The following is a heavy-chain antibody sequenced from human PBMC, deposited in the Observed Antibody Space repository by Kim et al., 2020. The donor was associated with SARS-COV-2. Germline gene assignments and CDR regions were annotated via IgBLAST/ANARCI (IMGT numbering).Heavy chain of an antibody. J-gene: IGHJ4*02. Sequence: GESLKISCKGSGYTFTNYWIGWVRQMPGKGLEWMGIIYAGDSDTKYGPSFQGQVTISADKSISTAYLEWSSLQASDTAMYYCASLSRTLTSAGFDFWGQGTLVTVSS. D-gene: IGHD4-17*01. CDR1: GYTFTNYW. V-gene: IGHV5-51*01. CDR3: ASLSRTLTSAGFDF. CDR2: IYAGDSDT.